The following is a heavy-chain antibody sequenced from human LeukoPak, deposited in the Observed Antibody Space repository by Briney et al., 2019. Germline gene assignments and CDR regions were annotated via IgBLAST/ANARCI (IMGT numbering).Heavy chain of an antibody. J-gene: IGHJ4*02. CDR2: IYGGGNT. CDR1: GFPVSGNY. Sequence: GGSLSLPCAASGFPVSGNYMAWVRQAPGKGREWVLIIYGGGNTYYVDSVRGRFTISRDNSKNTVDLQMNSLRAEDTAVYYCARGGLALRPAYFDHWGQGTLVTVSS. CDR3: ARGGLALRPAYFDH. V-gene: IGHV3-53*01. D-gene: IGHD1-7*01.